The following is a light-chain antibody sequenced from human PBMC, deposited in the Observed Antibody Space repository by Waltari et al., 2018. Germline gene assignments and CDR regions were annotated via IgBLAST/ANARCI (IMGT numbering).Light chain of an antibody. CDR3: QQYYSTPGWT. CDR1: QSVLYSSNNKNY. CDR2: WAS. V-gene: IGKV4-1*01. J-gene: IGKJ1*01. Sequence: DIVMTQSPDSLAVSLGERPTINCKSSQSVLYSSNNKNYLAWYQQKPGQPPKLLIYWASTRESGVPDRFSGSGSGTDFTLTISSLQAEDVAVYYCQQYYSTPGWTFGQGTKVEIK.